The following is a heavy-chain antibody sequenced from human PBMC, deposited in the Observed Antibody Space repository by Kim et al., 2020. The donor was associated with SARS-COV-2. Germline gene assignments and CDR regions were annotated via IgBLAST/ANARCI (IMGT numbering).Heavy chain of an antibody. CDR3: ATAYAAAGTEPFDY. D-gene: IGHD6-13*01. J-gene: IGHJ4*02. V-gene: IGHV1-24*01. Sequence: ASVKVSCKVSGYTLTELSMHWVRQAPGKGLEWMGGFDPEDGETIYAQKFQGRVTMTEDTSTDTAYMELSSLRSEDTAVYYCATAYAAAGTEPFDYWGQGTLVTVSS. CDR1: GYTLTELS. CDR2: FDPEDGET.